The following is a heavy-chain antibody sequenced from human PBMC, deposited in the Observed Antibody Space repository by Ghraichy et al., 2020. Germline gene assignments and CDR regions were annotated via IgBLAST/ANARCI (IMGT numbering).Heavy chain of an antibody. CDR1: GGTFSSYA. CDR2: IIPIFGTA. CDR3: ARVGITIFWAHIDAYYYGMDG. Sequence: SVKVSCKASGGTFSSYAISWVRQAPGQGLEWMGGIIPIFGTANYAQKFQGRVTITADKSTSTAYMELSSLRSEDTAVYYCARVGITIFWAHIDAYYYGMDGWGQGTTVTVSS. J-gene: IGHJ6*02. V-gene: IGHV1-69*06. D-gene: IGHD3-9*01.